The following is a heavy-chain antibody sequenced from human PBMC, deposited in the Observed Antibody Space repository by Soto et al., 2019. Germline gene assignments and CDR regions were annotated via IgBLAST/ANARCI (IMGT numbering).Heavy chain of an antibody. J-gene: IGHJ6*03. V-gene: IGHV3-15*01. D-gene: IGHD1-1*01. Sequence: LSLTCAASGFTFSNAWMSWVRQAPWKGLEWVGRIKSKTDGGTTDYAAPVKGRFTISRDDSKNTLYLQMNSLKTEDTAVYYCTTNTKGTYYYCYMDVWGKGTTVTVSS. CDR1: GFTFSNAW. CDR2: IKSKTDGGTT. CDR3: TTNTKGTYYYCYMDV.